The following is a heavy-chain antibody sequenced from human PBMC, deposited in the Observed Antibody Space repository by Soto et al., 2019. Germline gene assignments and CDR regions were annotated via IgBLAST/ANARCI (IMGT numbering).Heavy chain of an antibody. V-gene: IGHV1-69*08. J-gene: IGHJ4*02. CDR1: GGTFSSYT. Sequence: QVQLVQSGAEVKKPGSSVKVSCKASGGTFSSYTISWVRQAPGQVLEWMGRIIPILGIANYAQKFQGRVTIIADKSSSTAYMELSSLRSDDTAVYYCAREHVAAAGITFDSWGQGTLVTVSS. D-gene: IGHD6-13*01. CDR2: IIPILGIA. CDR3: AREHVAAAGITFDS.